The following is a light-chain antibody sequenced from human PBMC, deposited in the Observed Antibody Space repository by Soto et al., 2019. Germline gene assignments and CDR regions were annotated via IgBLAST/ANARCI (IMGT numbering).Light chain of an antibody. Sequence: DIHITQSPSSLSASVGDRVTITCRASHSISTYLNWYHQKPGKAPKLLIHGASSLQSGVPSRFSGSGSGTHFILTISSLQPEDLATYYCQQSYSSPPYTFGQGTKVDIK. CDR1: HSISTY. J-gene: IGKJ2*01. V-gene: IGKV1-39*01. CDR3: QQSYSSPPYT. CDR2: GAS.